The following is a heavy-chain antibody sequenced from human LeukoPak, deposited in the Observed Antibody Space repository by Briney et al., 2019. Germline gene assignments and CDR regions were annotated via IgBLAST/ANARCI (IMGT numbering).Heavy chain of an antibody. CDR1: GFTFSSHA. CDR2: ISGSGDST. CDR3: SKGLHCSGSYYEFEY. Sequence: GGSLRLSCAASGFTFSSHAMSWVRQAPGKGLEWVSSISGSGDSTYYADSVKGRFTISRDNSKNTLDLQMNSLRAEDTAVYYCSKGLHCSGSYYEFEYWGQGTLVTVSS. D-gene: IGHD3-10*02. J-gene: IGHJ4*02. V-gene: IGHV3-23*01.